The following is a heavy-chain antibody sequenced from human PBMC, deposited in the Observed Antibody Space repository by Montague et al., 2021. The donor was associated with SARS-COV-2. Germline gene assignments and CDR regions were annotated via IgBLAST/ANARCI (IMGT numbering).Heavy chain of an antibody. CDR1: GGSISNSNYY. CDR2: IYYSGST. D-gene: IGHD3-16*01. Sequence: SETLSLTCTVSGGSISNSNYYWDWIRQPPGKGLEWIGSIYYSGSTYYNPSLKSRVTISVDTSKNQFSLKLSSVTAADTAVYYCARPFRAVRWAWGNSGIHFWGQGTLVTVSS. CDR3: ARPFRAVRWAWGNSGIHF. J-gene: IGHJ4*03. V-gene: IGHV4-39*01.